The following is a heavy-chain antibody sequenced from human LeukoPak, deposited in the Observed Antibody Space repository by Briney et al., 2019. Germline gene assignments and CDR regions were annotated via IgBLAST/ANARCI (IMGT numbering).Heavy chain of an antibody. V-gene: IGHV4-39*01. Sequence: PSETLSLTCTVSGGSISTSNSYWGWIRQPPGKGLEWIGSIYYSGNTYYNASLKSQVSISIDTSKNQFSLRLTSVTAADTAVYYCARQTGSGLFILPGGQGTLVTVSS. CDR2: IYYSGNT. CDR1: GGSISTSNSY. J-gene: IGHJ4*02. D-gene: IGHD3/OR15-3a*01. CDR3: ARQTGSGLFILP.